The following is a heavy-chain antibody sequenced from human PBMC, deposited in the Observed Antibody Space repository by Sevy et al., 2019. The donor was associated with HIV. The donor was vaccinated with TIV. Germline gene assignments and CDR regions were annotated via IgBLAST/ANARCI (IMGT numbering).Heavy chain of an antibody. CDR1: GFRFSDYG. CDR2: ISDNGSKK. D-gene: IGHD6-13*01. J-gene: IGHJ4*02. CDR3: AKDRYFNGGYTEH. V-gene: IGHV3-30*18. Sequence: GGSLRLSCAGSGFRFSDYGMHWVRQAPGKGLEWVAFISDNGSKKYLADSMKGRSTISRDNSKDIVFLQVHSLRGEDTAIYYCAKDRYFNGGYTEHWGQGTLVTVSS.